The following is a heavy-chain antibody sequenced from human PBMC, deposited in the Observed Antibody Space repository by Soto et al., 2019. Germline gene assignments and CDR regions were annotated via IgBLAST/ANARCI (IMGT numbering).Heavy chain of an antibody. CDR1: GFTFSNYN. CDR3: ARGSAEAGTAAIDH. CDR2: ISSSSSYI. D-gene: IGHD6-19*01. J-gene: IGHJ4*02. V-gene: IGHV3-21*01. Sequence: EVQLVESGGGLVKPGGSLRLSCAASGFTFSNYNMNWVRQAPGKGLEWVSSISSSSSYIYYADSVKGRFTISRDNAKNSLYLQMNSPRAEDTAVYYCARGSAEAGTAAIDHWGQGTLVTVSS.